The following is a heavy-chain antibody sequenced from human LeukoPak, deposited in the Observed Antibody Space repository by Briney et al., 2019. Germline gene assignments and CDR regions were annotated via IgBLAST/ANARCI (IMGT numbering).Heavy chain of an antibody. D-gene: IGHD6-13*01. CDR1: GGSISSSSYY. CDR3: ARRGLYSNSWYYFDY. CDR2: IYYSGTT. Sequence: SETLSLTCTVSGGSISSSSYYWDWVRQPRGRGREWIGSIYYSGTTYYNPSRKSRVTISVDTSKNQFSLKLSSVTAADTAVYYCARRGLYSNSWYYFDYWGQGTLVTVSS. J-gene: IGHJ4*02. V-gene: IGHV4-39*01.